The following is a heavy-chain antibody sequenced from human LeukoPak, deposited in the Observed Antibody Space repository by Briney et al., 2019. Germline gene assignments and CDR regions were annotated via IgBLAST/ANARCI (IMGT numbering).Heavy chain of an antibody. V-gene: IGHV4-34*01. Sequence: SETQSLTCAVFGGSFNNYYWSWLRQPPGKGLEWIGEISHSGDTNYNPSLKSRVTMSLDTSKNQFFLKLNSVTAADTAVYYCARGFSHWGQGTLVTVSS. CDR2: ISHSGDT. CDR1: GGSFNNYY. CDR3: ARGFSH. J-gene: IGHJ4*02.